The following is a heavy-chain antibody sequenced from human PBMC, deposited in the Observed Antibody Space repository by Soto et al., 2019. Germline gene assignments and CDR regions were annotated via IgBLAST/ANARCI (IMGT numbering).Heavy chain of an antibody. Sequence: SETLSLTCTVSGGSISSGDYYWSWIRQPPGKGLEWIGYIYYSGSTYYNPSLKSRVTISVDTSKNQFSLKLSSVTAADTAVYYCARTLLWFGELLFISDSNWFDPWGQGTLVTVSS. D-gene: IGHD3-10*01. CDR2: IYYSGST. CDR3: ARTLLWFGELLFISDSNWFDP. CDR1: GGSISSGDYY. V-gene: IGHV4-30-4*01. J-gene: IGHJ5*02.